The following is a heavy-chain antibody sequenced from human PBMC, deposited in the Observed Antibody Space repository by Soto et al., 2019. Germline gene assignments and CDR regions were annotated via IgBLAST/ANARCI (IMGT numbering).Heavy chain of an antibody. CDR2: IYYSGST. J-gene: IGHJ4*02. V-gene: IGHV4-59*08. D-gene: IGHD3-10*01. Sequence: PSETLSLTCTVSGCSISSYYWSWIRQPPGKGLEWIGYIYYSGSTNYNPSLKSRVTISVDTSKNQFSLKLSSVTAADTAVYYCARQGYYYGSGSYYKFDYWGQGTLVTVSS. CDR1: GCSISSYY. CDR3: ARQGYYYGSGSYYKFDY.